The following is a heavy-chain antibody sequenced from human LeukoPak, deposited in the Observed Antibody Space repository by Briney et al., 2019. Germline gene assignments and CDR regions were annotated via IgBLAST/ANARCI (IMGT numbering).Heavy chain of an antibody. Sequence: GGSLRLSCAASGFTFSNSWMHWVRQAPGKGLVWVSRINGDGSTTNYADSVKGRFTISRDNARNTLYLQMNSLRPEDTAVYYCAEDDYGSFDYWGQGTLVTVSS. CDR3: AEDDYGSFDY. D-gene: IGHD3-10*01. V-gene: IGHV3-74*01. CDR2: INGDGSTT. CDR1: GFTFSNSW. J-gene: IGHJ4*02.